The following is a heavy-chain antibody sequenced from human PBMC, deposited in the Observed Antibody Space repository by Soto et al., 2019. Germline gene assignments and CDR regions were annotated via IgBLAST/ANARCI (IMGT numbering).Heavy chain of an antibody. CDR2: IIPIFGTA. CDR1: GGTFSSYA. J-gene: IGHJ6*02. Sequence: QVQLVQSGAEVKKPGSSVKVSCKASGGTFSSYAISWVRQAPGQWLEWMGGIIPIFGTANYAQKFQGRVTITADESTSTAYMELSSLRSEDTAVYYCARAQFHGYQYYYYGMDVWGQGTTVTVSS. D-gene: IGHD5-12*01. V-gene: IGHV1-69*01. CDR3: ARAQFHGYQYYYYGMDV.